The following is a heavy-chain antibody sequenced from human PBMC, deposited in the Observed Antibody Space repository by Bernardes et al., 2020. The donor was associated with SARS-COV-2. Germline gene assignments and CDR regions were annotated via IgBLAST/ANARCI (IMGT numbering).Heavy chain of an antibody. J-gene: IGHJ4*02. CDR3: ARCYDILTGYYPLVY. CDR1: GFTFPTYG. Sequence: ASVQVSCKASGFTFPTYGISWVRQAPGQGLEWMGWISAYNGNTTYAQKLQGRVTMTTDTSTSTAYMEVRSLRSDDTAVYYCARCYDILTGYYPLVYWGQGTLVTVSS. CDR2: ISAYNGNT. V-gene: IGHV1-18*04. D-gene: IGHD3-9*01.